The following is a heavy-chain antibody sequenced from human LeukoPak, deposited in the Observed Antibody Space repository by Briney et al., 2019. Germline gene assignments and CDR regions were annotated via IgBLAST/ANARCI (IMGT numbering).Heavy chain of an antibody. CDR3: ARDLSGSGSYYNFSWFDP. Sequence: GGSLRLSCAASGFTFSSYSMNWVRQAPGKGLEWVSSISSSSSYIYYADSVMGRFTISRDNAKNSLYLQMNSLRAEDTTVYYCARDLSGSGSYYNFSWFDPWGQGTLVTVSS. J-gene: IGHJ5*02. V-gene: IGHV3-21*01. CDR1: GFTFSSYS. CDR2: ISSSSSYI. D-gene: IGHD3-10*01.